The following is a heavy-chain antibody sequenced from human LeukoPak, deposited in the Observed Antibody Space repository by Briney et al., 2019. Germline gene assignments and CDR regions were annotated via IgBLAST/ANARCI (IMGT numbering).Heavy chain of an antibody. Sequence: PSETLSLTCTVSGGSISSGGYYWSWIRQPPGKGLEWIGYIYYSGSTNYNPSLKSRVTISVDTSKNQFSLNLSSVTAADTAVYYCARGGGTSIDYWGQGTLVTVSS. CDR1: GGSISSGGYY. D-gene: IGHD1-7*01. J-gene: IGHJ4*02. V-gene: IGHV4-61*08. CDR2: IYYSGST. CDR3: ARGGGTSIDY.